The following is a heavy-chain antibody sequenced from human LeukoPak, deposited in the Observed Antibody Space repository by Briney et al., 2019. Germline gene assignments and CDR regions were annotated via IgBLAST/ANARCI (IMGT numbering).Heavy chain of an antibody. CDR3: ARDDSFQFDP. Sequence: ASVTLSFNASGYTFTANYMHWVRQPPAQGLEWMGWINPNTGGTNYEHTFQGRVTMTRATSISTAYMELSSLSSDDTDVYYCARDDSFQFDPWGQGTLVTVSS. D-gene: IGHD5-18*01. CDR1: GYTFTANY. V-gene: IGHV1-2*02. J-gene: IGHJ5*02. CDR2: INPNTGGT.